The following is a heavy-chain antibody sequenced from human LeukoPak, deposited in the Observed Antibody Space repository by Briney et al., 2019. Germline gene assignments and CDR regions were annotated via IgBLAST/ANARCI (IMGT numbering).Heavy chain of an antibody. V-gene: IGHV4-39*07. CDR1: GDSISSSNYY. CDR2: IYYSGST. CDR3: ARDGYTILPFDY. Sequence: SETLSLTCTVSGDSISSSNYYWGWIRQPPGKGLEWIGTIYYSGSTYYNPSLKSRVTISVDTSKNQFYLKLTSVTAADTAVYYCARDGYTILPFDYWGQGTLVTVSS. D-gene: IGHD3-3*01. J-gene: IGHJ4*02.